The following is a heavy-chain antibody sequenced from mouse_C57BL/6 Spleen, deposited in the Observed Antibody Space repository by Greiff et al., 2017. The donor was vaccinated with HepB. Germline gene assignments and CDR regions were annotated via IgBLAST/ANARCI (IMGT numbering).Heavy chain of an antibody. D-gene: IGHD4-1*02. CDR1: GFTFSSYG. J-gene: IGHJ2*01. Sequence: EVQRVESGGDLVKPGGSLKLSCAASGFTFSSYGMSWVRQTPDKRLEWVATISSGGSYTYYPDSVKGRFTISRDNAKNTLYLQMSSLKSEDTAMYYCARQIPTGYYFDYWGQGTTLTVSS. CDR3: ARQIPTGYYFDY. CDR2: ISSGGSYT. V-gene: IGHV5-6*01.